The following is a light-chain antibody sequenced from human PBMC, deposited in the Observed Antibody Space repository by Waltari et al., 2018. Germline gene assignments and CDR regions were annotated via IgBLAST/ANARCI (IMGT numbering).Light chain of an antibody. CDR2: DVS. J-gene: IGKJ4*01. Sequence: EIVLTQSPATLSLSPGERATLSCRASHSVSRYLAWYQQRPGQAPRLLIFDVSFRATGNPARFSGSGSETDFTLTISSLEPEDCAVYYCQQRSNWPLTFGGGTKVEIK. CDR1: HSVSRY. CDR3: QQRSNWPLT. V-gene: IGKV3-11*01.